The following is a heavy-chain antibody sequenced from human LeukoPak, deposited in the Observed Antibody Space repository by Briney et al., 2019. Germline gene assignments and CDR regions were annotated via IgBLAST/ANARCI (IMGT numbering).Heavy chain of an antibody. CDR1: DGSLNSYY. D-gene: IGHD3-10*01. V-gene: IGHV4-59*08. Sequence: SETLSLTCTVSDGSLNSYYWSWIRQPPGKGLEWIGYIFYSGIDKYNPALKSRVTISIDTSKNQFSLKLSSVTAADTAVYYCARHDNYPGFGRGLDPWGQGTLVTVSS. CDR2: IFYSGID. J-gene: IGHJ5*02. CDR3: ARHDNYPGFGRGLDP.